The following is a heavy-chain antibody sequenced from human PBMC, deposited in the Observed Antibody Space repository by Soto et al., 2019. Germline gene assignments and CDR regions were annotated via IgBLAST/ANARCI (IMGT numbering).Heavy chain of an antibody. CDR2: ISSSSSYI. V-gene: IGHV3-21*01. Sequence: GGSLRLSCAASGFTFSSYSMNWVRQAPGKGLEWVSSISSSSSYIYYADSVKGRFTISRDNAKNSLYLQMNSLRAEDTAVYYYARSTRIAARLWDYWGQGTLVTVSS. D-gene: IGHD6-6*01. CDR3: ARSTRIAARLWDY. J-gene: IGHJ4*02. CDR1: GFTFSSYS.